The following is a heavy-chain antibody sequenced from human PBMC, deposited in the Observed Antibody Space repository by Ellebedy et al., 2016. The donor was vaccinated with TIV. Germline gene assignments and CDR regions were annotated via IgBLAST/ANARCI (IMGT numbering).Heavy chain of an antibody. CDR3: ARDTRFIDHQHNWFDP. D-gene: IGHD2-2*01. J-gene: IGHJ5*02. CDR1: GFIFSDYY. V-gene: IGHV3-11*01. CDR2: ISSSGTAI. Sequence: GESLKISCAASGFIFSDYYMSWFRQAPGKGLEWVSYISSSGTAIYYADSVKGRFTVSRDNAKQSLFLQMTSLRADDTAVYYCARDTRFIDHQHNWFDPWGQGTLVTVSS.